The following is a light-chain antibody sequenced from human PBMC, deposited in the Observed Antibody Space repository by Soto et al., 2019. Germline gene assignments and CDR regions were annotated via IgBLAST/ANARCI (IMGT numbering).Light chain of an antibody. CDR2: AAS. J-gene: IGKJ2*01. V-gene: IGKV3-20*01. CDR3: QQYGSTPYT. CDR1: QSVSRIY. Sequence: EIVLTQSPGTLSLSPGERATLSCRASQSVSRIYLAWYQQKPGQAPRLLIYAASSRATGIPDRFSGSGSGTDFTLTISRLEREDFAVYYCQQYGSTPYTFGQGTKVDIK.